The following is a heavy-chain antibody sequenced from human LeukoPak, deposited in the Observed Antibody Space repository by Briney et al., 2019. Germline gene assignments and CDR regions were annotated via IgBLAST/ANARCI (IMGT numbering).Heavy chain of an antibody. CDR1: GFTFSSYW. CDR2: IKQDGSEK. J-gene: IGHJ4*02. V-gene: IGHV3-7*01. Sequence: GGSLRLSCAASGFTFSSYWMSWVRQAPGKGLEWVANIKQDGSEKYYVDSVKGRFTISRDNAKNSLYLQMNSLRIEDTALYYCARDSGFSGTQRGEYWGQGTLVTVSS. D-gene: IGHD3/OR15-3a*01. CDR3: ARDSGFSGTQRGEY.